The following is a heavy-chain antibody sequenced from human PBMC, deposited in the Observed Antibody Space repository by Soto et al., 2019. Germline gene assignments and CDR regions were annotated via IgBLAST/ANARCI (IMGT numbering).Heavy chain of an antibody. Sequence: QVPLVQSGAEVKKPGASVKVSCKCSGYTFTSYGITWVRQAPGQGLEWMGWISAHNGNTDYAQKLQGRVTVTRDTSTSTAYMELRSLRSDDMAVYYCARGRYGDYWGQGALVTVSS. D-gene: IGHD1-1*01. CDR2: ISAHNGNT. V-gene: IGHV1-18*03. CDR1: GYTFTSYG. CDR3: ARGRYGDY. J-gene: IGHJ4*02.